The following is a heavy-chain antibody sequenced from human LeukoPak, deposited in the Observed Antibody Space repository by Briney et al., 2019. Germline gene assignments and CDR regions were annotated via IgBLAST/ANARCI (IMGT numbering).Heavy chain of an antibody. V-gene: IGHV1-2*06. CDR2: INPHSGDT. Sequence: ASVKVSCKASGYTFTGYYIHWVRQAPGQGLEWMGRINPHSGDTNSAQKFQGRVTVTRDTSISTAYMELSRLTSDDTAVYFCARSKKFCRGGSCDFGSWGRGTLVTVSS. CDR3: ARSKKFCRGGSCDFGS. J-gene: IGHJ4*02. CDR1: GYTFTGYY. D-gene: IGHD2-15*01.